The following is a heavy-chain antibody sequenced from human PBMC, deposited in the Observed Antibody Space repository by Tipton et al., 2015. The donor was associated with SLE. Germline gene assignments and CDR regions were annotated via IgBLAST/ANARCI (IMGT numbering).Heavy chain of an antibody. CDR2: ISSSSTI. J-gene: IGHJ3*02. D-gene: IGHD4-17*01. V-gene: IGHV3-48*04. CDR1: GFTFSSYS. Sequence: GSLRLSCAASGFTFSSYSMNWVRQAPGKGLEWVSYISSSSTIYYADSVKGRFTISRDNAKNTLYLQMNSLRAEDTAVYYCARDVTVTTSDAFDIWGQGTMVTVSS. CDR3: ARDVTVTTSDAFDI.